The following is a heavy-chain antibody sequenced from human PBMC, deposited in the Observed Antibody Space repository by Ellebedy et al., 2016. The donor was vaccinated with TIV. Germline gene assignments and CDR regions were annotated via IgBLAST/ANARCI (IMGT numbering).Heavy chain of an antibody. Sequence: ASVKVSXKASRYTFTSYAMHWVRQAPGQRLEWMGWINAGNGNTKYSQKFQGRVTITRDTSASTAYMELSSLRSEDTAVYYCARGDFYYGVDVWGQGTTVTVSS. CDR3: ARGDFYYGVDV. CDR1: RYTFTSYA. CDR2: INAGNGNT. V-gene: IGHV1-3*01. J-gene: IGHJ6*02.